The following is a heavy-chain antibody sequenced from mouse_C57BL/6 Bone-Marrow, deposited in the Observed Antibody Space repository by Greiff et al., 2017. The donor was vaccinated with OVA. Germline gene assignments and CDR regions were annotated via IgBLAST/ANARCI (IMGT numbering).Heavy chain of an antibody. CDR1: GYTFTSYW. D-gene: IGHD1-1*01. V-gene: IGHV1-64*01. J-gene: IGHJ3*01. CDR2: IHPNSGST. Sequence: QVHVKQPGAELVKPGASVKLSCKASGYTFTSYWMHWVKQRPGQGLEWIGMIHPNSGSTNYNEKFKSKATLTVDKSSSTAYMQLSSLTSEDSAVYYCASPYYYGSSFAWFAYWGQGTLVTVSA. CDR3: ASPYYYGSSFAWFAY.